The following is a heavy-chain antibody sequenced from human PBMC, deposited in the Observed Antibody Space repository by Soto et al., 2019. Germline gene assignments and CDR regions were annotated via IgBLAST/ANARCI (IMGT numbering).Heavy chain of an antibody. CDR3: AKRSSSSTFDY. D-gene: IGHD6-6*01. J-gene: IGHJ4*02. CDR1: GFSFSTYG. Sequence: GGSLRLSCAASGFSFSTYGMHWVRQAPGKGLEWVAFISNDGSNKYYADSVKGRFTISRDNSKNTLYLQMNSLRAEDTAVYYCAKRSSSSTFDYWGQGTLVTVSS. CDR2: ISNDGSNK. V-gene: IGHV3-30*18.